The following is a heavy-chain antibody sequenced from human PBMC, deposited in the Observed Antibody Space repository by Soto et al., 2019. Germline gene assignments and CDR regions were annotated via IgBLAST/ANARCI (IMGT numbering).Heavy chain of an antibody. Sequence: VGSLRLSCAASGFTFSSYSMNWVRQAPGKGLEWVSSISSSSSYIYYADSVKGRFTISRDNAKNSLYLQMNSLRAEDTAVYYCARDYDNAIFDYLGQGTLVTVSS. V-gene: IGHV3-21*01. J-gene: IGHJ4*02. CDR1: GFTFSSYS. CDR2: ISSSSSYI. D-gene: IGHD3-16*01. CDR3: ARDYDNAIFDY.